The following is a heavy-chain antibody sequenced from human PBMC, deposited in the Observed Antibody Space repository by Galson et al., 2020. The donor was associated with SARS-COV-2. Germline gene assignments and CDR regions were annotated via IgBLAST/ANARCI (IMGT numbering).Heavy chain of an antibody. Sequence: SGPTLVKPTQPLTLTCTFSGFSLSTSGMCVSWIRQTPGKALEWLARIDWDDDKYYSTSLKTRLTISKDTSKNQVVLTMTNMDPVDTATYYCALVYSGYVAVDYGGHGTLITVSS. CDR3: ALVYSGYVAVDY. CDR2: IDWDDDK. CDR1: GFSLSTSGMC. J-gene: IGHJ4*01. D-gene: IGHD5-12*01. V-gene: IGHV2-70*11.